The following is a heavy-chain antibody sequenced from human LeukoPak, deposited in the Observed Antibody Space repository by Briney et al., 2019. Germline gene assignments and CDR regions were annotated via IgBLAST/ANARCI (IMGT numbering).Heavy chain of an antibody. CDR2: LTGSDSRT. Sequence: HTGGSLRPSCAASGFIFSSYPMSWVRQAPGKGLEWVSALTGSDSRTYYADSVKGRFTISRENSKKTLYLQMNSLRADDTAVYYCAKHFYDSGSYYNVDSWGQGTLVTVSS. CDR3: AKHFYDSGSYYNVDS. CDR1: GFIFSSYP. J-gene: IGHJ4*02. V-gene: IGHV3-23*01. D-gene: IGHD3-10*01.